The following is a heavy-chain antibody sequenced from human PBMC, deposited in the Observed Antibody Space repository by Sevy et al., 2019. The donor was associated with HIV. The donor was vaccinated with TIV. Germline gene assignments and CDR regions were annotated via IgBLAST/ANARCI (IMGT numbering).Heavy chain of an antibody. J-gene: IGHJ6*02. CDR1: GFTFNDYG. CDR2: ISYDGTTK. CDR3: AKDRLGITISAEWGGGMDV. Sequence: GGSLRLSCAASGFTFNDYGMHWVRQAPGKGLEWVAVISYDGTTKNYADSVKGRFTISRDNSKNTLYLQMNSLRAEDTAVYYCAKDRLGITISAEWGGGMDVWGQGTTVTVSS. V-gene: IGHV3-30*18. D-gene: IGHD3-3*01.